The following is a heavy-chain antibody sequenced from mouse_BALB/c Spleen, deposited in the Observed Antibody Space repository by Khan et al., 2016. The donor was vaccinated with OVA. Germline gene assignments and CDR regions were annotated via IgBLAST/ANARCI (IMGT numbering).Heavy chain of an antibody. CDR2: IWSDGRA. CDR1: GFSLTTYA. CDR3: ARHQFPLSMDS. J-gene: IGHJ4*01. Sequence: QIQLVQSGPDLVAPSQSLSITCTVSGFSLTTYAIHWVRQPPGKGLEWLVVIWSDGRATYNSTLKSRLSISKDNSKSQVFLKINSLQTDDTAMYXCARHQFPLSMDSWGQGTSVTVSS. V-gene: IGHV2-6-2*01.